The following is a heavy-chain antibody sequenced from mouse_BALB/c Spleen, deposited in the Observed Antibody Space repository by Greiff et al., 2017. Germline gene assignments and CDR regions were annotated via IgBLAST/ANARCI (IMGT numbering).Heavy chain of an antibody. CDR2: ILPGSGST. J-gene: IGHJ2*01. Sequence: QVQLQQSGAELMKPGASVKISCKATGYTFSSYWIEWVKQRPGHGLEWIGQILPGSGSTNYNEKFKGKATFTADTSSNTAYMQLSSLTSEDSAVYYCARRLLRSYYFDYWGQGTTLTVSS. CDR3: ARRLLRSYYFDY. D-gene: IGHD1-1*01. V-gene: IGHV1-9*01. CDR1: GYTFSSYW.